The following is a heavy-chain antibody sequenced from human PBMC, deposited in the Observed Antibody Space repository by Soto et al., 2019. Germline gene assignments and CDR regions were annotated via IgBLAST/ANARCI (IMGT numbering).Heavy chain of an antibody. CDR3: ARADYYGSSGYHLDY. CDR1: GYTFTNFY. J-gene: IGHJ4*02. CDR2: INPSGGST. V-gene: IGHV1-46*04. Sequence: QVQVAQSGAEVKKPGASVKVSCKASGYTFTNFYIHWVRQAPGQGLEWMGIINPSGGSTTYAQKLLGRVTLTRDTSQSTVYMELSSLRSEDTAVYYCARADYYGSSGYHLDYWGQGTLVTVSS. D-gene: IGHD3-22*01.